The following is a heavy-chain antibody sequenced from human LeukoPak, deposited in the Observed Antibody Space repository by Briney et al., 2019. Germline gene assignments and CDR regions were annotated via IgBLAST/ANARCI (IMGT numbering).Heavy chain of an antibody. CDR2: ISPDSNYK. V-gene: IGHV3-21*01. J-gene: IGHJ6*03. Sequence: GRSLRLSCAASGFTFSTYSMNWLRLAPGKGLEWVSSISPDSNYKYYVDSVKGRFTISRDNAKSSLYLQMNSLRAEDTAVYYCARHLEKDFWTGIYKDYYYYYMDVWGKGTTVTVSS. CDR1: GFTFSTYS. CDR3: ARHLEKDFWTGIYKDYYYYYMDV. D-gene: IGHD3/OR15-3a*01.